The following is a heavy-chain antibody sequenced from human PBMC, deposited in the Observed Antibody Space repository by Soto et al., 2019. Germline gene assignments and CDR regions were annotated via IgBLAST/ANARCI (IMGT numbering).Heavy chain of an antibody. CDR3: ARLERERITMVRGVTLPDY. Sequence: EVQLVESGGGLVQPGGSLRLSCAASGFTVSSNYMSWVRQAPGKGLGWVSVIYSGGSTYYADSVKGRFTISRDNSKNTLYLQMNSLRAEDTAVYYCARLERERITMVRGVTLPDYWGQGTLVTVSS. CDR2: IYSGGST. D-gene: IGHD3-10*01. V-gene: IGHV3-66*01. CDR1: GFTVSSNY. J-gene: IGHJ4*02.